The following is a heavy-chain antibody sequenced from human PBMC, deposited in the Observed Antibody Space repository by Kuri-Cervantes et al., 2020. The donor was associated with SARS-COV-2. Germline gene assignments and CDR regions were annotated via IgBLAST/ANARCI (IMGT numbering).Heavy chain of an antibody. V-gene: IGHV3-7*01. CDR3: ARDHGDYYFDY. Sequence: GGSLRLSCAASGFTFSSYWMSWVRQAPGKGLEWVANIKLDGSERFYVDSVKGRFTISRDNAKNSLYLQMDSLRVEDTAVYYCARDHGDYYFDYWGQGTLVTVSS. CDR2: IKLDGSER. D-gene: IGHD4-17*01. CDR1: GFTFSSYW. J-gene: IGHJ4*02.